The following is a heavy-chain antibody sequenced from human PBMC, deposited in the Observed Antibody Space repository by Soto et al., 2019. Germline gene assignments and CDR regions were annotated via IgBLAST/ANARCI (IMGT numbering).Heavy chain of an antibody. CDR2: IYYSGST. CDR1: GGSISSGGYY. V-gene: IGHV4-31*03. CDR3: ARDQRDIVVVPAAMDDAFDI. D-gene: IGHD2-2*01. J-gene: IGHJ3*02. Sequence: QVQLQESGPGLVKPSQTLSLTCTVSGGSISSGGYYWSWIRQHPGKGLERIGYIYYSGSTYYNPSLKSRVTISVDTSKNQFSLKLSSVTAADTAVYYCARDQRDIVVVPAAMDDAFDIWGQGTMVTVSS.